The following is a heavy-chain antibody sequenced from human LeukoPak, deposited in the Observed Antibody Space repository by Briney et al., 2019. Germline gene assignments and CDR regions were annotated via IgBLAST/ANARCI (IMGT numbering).Heavy chain of an antibody. V-gene: IGHV4-61*02. J-gene: IGHJ4*02. CDR3: ARDRCTNGVCYNFDY. CDR2: IYTSGST. D-gene: IGHD2-8*01. CDR1: GGSISSGSYY. Sequence: SETLSLTCTVSGGSISSGSYYWSWIRQPAGKGLEWIGRIYTSGSTNYNPSLKSRVTISVDTSKNQFSLKLSSVTAADTAVYYCARDRCTNGVCYNFDYWGQGTLVTVSS.